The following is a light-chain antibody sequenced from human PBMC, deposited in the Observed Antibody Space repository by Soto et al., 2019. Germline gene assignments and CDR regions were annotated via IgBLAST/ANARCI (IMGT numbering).Light chain of an antibody. J-gene: IGKJ3*01. CDR3: QHYKDWQPAFT. V-gene: IGKV3D-15*01. Sequence: EILMTQSPATLSVSPGERATLSCRASQSLNRNLAWYQQKPGQAPRLIIYGASTRASGIPARFSGSGSGTEFTLTISSLQSEDFALYYCQHYKDWQPAFTFGPGTKVDL. CDR1: QSLNRN. CDR2: GAS.